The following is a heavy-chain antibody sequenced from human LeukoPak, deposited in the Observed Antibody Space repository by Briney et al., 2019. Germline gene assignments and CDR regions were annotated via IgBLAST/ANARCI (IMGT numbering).Heavy chain of an antibody. J-gene: IGHJ6*02. V-gene: IGHV4-59*08. CDR3: ATHSSGYENGMDV. CDR1: GGSISSYY. Sequence: PSETLSLTCTVSGGSISSYYWSWIRQPPGKGLEWIGYIYYSGSTNYNPPLKSRVTISVDTSKNQFSLKLSSVTAADTAVYYCATHSSGYENGMDVWGQGTTVTVSS. D-gene: IGHD3-22*01. CDR2: IYYSGST.